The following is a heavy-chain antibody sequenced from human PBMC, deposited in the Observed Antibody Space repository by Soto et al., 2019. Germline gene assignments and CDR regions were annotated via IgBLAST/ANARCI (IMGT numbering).Heavy chain of an antibody. J-gene: IGHJ4*02. Sequence: QVHLQESGPGLVKPSQTLSLTCTVSGGSISSGGYYWRWLRQHPGKGLEWIGYIYYSGSTYYTPSIMRGVTISVDTSKNQFALKLSSVTPAGTAVYCCAREGGRKLEPVYCGQGTLVTVSS. CDR1: GGSISSGGYY. CDR2: IYYSGST. V-gene: IGHV4-31*03. CDR3: AREGGRKLEPVY. D-gene: IGHD1-1*01.